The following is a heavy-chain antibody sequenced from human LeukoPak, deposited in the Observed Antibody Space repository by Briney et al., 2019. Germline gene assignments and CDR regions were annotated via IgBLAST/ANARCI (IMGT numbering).Heavy chain of an antibody. D-gene: IGHD3-3*01. Sequence: ASVKVSCKASGYTFNDYHMHWVRQAPGQGLEWMEWISPNSGGTNYAQKFQGRVTMTRDTSISTAHMELSRLRSDDTAVYYCARAVTILGVAMGYWGQGTLVTVSS. V-gene: IGHV1-2*02. CDR2: ISPNSGGT. CDR3: ARAVTILGVAMGY. CDR1: GYTFNDYH. J-gene: IGHJ4*02.